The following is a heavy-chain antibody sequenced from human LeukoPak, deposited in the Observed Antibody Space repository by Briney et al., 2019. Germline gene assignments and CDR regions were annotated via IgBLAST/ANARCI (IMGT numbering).Heavy chain of an antibody. CDR1: GFRFESHT. D-gene: IGHD3-16*01. V-gene: IGHV3-48*04. J-gene: IGHJ4*02. Sequence: TGGSLRLSCGASGFRFESHTMGWVRQAPGKGLEWISSITSGSTTIYYGDSVRGRFTVSRDDAENSLYLQMNNMRVSDTAVYFCARDVGDGEYFFDFWGQGTLVSVSS. CDR2: ITSGSTTI. CDR3: ARDVGDGEYFFDF.